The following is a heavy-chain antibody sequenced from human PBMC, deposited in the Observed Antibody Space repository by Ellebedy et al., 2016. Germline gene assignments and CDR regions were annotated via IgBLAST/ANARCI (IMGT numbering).Heavy chain of an antibody. CDR2: IKQDGSEK. D-gene: IGHD2-2*02. J-gene: IGHJ6*03. CDR1: GFTFSSYG. V-gene: IGHV3-7*04. Sequence: GESLKISXAASGFTFSSYGMHWVRQAPGKGLEWVANIKQDGSEKYYVDSVKGRFTISRDNAKNSLYLQMNSLRAEDTAVYYCARGGCSSTSCYTENYYYYMDVWGKGTTVTVSS. CDR3: ARGGCSSTSCYTENYYYYMDV.